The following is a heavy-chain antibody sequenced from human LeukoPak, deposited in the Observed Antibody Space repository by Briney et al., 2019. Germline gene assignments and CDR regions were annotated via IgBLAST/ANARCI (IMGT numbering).Heavy chain of an antibody. D-gene: IGHD4-23*01. CDR1: GFTVSSNY. J-gene: IGHJ4*02. Sequence: GGSLRLSCAASGFTVSSNYMSWLRQAPGKGLEWVSVIYSGGSIYYADSVKGRFTISRDNSKNTLYLQMTSLRAEDTAVYYCARAGATVVTPFDYCGPGTLVTVSS. CDR2: IYSGGSI. V-gene: IGHV3-53*01. CDR3: ARAGATVVTPFDY.